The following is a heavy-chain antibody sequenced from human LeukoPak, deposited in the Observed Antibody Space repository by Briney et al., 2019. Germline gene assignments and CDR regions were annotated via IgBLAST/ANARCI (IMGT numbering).Heavy chain of an antibody. V-gene: IGHV4-4*07. CDR1: GGSISSYY. J-gene: IGHJ5*02. Sequence: SETLSLTCTVSGGSISSYYWSWIRQPAGKGLEWIGRIYTSGSTNYNPSLKSRVTMSVDMPKNQFSLKLSSVTAADTAVYYCARDRHIVVVTARRGNWFDPWGQGTLVTVSS. D-gene: IGHD2-21*02. CDR2: IYTSGST. CDR3: ARDRHIVVVTARRGNWFDP.